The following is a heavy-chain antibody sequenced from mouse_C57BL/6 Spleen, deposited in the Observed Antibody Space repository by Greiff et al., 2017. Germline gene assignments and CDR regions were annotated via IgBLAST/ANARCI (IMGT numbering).Heavy chain of an antibody. CDR3: ARSTAQATYYARDY. CDR2: IRNKANGYTT. V-gene: IGHV7-3*01. CDR1: GFTFTDYY. J-gene: IGHJ4*01. Sequence: EVKLMESGGGLVQPGGSLSLSCAASGFTFTDYYMSWVRRPPGKALEWLGFIRNKANGYTTEYSASVKGRFTISRDNSQSILYLQMNALRAEDSATYYCARSTAQATYYARDYWGQGTSVTVSS. D-gene: IGHD3-2*02.